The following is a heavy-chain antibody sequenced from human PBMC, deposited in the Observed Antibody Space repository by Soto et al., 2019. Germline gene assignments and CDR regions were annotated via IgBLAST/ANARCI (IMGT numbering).Heavy chain of an antibody. J-gene: IGHJ6*02. V-gene: IGHV3-7*01. CDR1: GFTFSSYW. CDR2: IKQDGSEK. Sequence: EVQLVESGGGLVQPGGSLRLSCAASGFTFSSYWMSWVRQAPVKGLEWVGNIKQDGSEKNYVDFMEGRFTISRDNAENSLYRQMNSLRAEDTALYYCARIASAGRGWDVWGQGTTVVVSS. D-gene: IGHD6-13*01. CDR3: ARIASAGRGWDV.